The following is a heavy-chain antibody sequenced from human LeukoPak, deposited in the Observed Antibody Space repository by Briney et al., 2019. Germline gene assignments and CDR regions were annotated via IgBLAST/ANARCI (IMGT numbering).Heavy chain of an antibody. Sequence: PSETLSLTCTVSGGSISSSSYYWGWIRQPPGKGLEWIGSIYYSGSTYYNPSLKSRVTISVGTSKNQFSLKLSSVTAADTAVYYCARTGDVAAAGTTPAFDYWGQGTLVTVSS. CDR2: IYYSGST. CDR1: GGSISSSSYY. J-gene: IGHJ4*02. V-gene: IGHV4-39*01. D-gene: IGHD6-13*01. CDR3: ARTGDVAAAGTTPAFDY.